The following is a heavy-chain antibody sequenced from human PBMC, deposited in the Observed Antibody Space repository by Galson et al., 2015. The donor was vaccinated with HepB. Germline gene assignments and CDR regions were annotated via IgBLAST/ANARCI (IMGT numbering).Heavy chain of an antibody. J-gene: IGHJ4*02. V-gene: IGHV3-21*01. CDR1: GFTFSSYS. CDR3: AREWENYDILTGIFDY. Sequence: SLRLSCAASGFTFSSYSMNWVRQAPGKGLEWVSSISSSSSYIYYADSVKGRFTISRDNAKNSLYLQMNSLRAEDTAVYYCAREWENYDILTGIFDYWGQGTLVTVSS. D-gene: IGHD3-9*01. CDR2: ISSSSSYI.